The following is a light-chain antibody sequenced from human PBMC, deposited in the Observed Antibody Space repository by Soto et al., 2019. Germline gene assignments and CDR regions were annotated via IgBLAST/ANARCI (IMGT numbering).Light chain of an antibody. CDR1: SSDVGGYNY. CDR3: SSYTSSSTRV. J-gene: IGLJ2*01. CDR2: DVS. Sequence: QSALTQPASVSGSTRQSITISCTGTSSDVGGYNYVSWYQQHPGKAPKLMIYDVSNRPSGVSNRFSGSKSGNTASLTISGLQAEDEADYYCSSYTSSSTRVFGGGTKVTVL. V-gene: IGLV2-14*01.